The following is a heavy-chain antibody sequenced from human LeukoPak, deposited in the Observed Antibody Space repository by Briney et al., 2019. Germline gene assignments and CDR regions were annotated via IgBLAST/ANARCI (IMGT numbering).Heavy chain of an antibody. Sequence: SETLSLTCTVSGGSISSYYWSWIRQPAGKGLEWIGRIYTSGSTNYNPSLKSRVTMSVDTSKNQFSLKLSSVTAADTAVYYCASEQQLVQYYYYGMDVWGQGTTVTVSS. V-gene: IGHV4-4*07. CDR3: ASEQQLVQYYYYGMDV. CDR2: IYTSGST. J-gene: IGHJ6*02. CDR1: GGSISSYY. D-gene: IGHD6-13*01.